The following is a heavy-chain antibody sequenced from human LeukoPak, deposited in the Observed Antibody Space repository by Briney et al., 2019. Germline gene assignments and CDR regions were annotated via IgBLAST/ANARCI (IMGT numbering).Heavy chain of an antibody. CDR3: ARPLMYYYGSETYFWFDP. J-gene: IGHJ5*02. V-gene: IGHV3-7*01. D-gene: IGHD3-10*01. Sequence: GGSLRLSCAASGFTFSSHWMGWVRQASGKGLEWVANIKQDGSEQYYVDSVKGRFTISRDNAKNSLSLQMNSLRAEDTAVYYCARPLMYYYGSETYFWFDPWGQGTLVTVSS. CDR2: IKQDGSEQ. CDR1: GFTFSSHW.